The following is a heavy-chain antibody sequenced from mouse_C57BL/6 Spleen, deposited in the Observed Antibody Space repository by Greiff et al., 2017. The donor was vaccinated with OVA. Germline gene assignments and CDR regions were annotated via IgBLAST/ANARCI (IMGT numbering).Heavy chain of an antibody. CDR3: ARSNYGSSLYYAMDY. Sequence: VQLQQSGAELVRPGTSVKVSCKASGYAFTNYLLEWVKQRPGQGLEWIGVINPGSGGTNYNEKFKGKATLTADKSSSTAYMQLSSLTSEDSAVYFCARSNYGSSLYYAMDYWGQGTSVTVSS. V-gene: IGHV1-54*01. J-gene: IGHJ4*01. CDR2: INPGSGGT. D-gene: IGHD1-1*01. CDR1: GYAFTNYL.